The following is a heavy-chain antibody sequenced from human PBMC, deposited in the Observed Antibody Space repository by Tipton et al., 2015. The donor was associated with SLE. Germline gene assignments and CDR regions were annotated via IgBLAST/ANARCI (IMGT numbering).Heavy chain of an antibody. V-gene: IGHV4-61*02. Sequence: TLSLTCTVSSGSVSDTRYYFAWIRQPAGKGLEWIGRIYSSGTINYNPSLKSRLTISLDTSKNQFSLELISVTAADTALYYCARGERTSMPDYWGQGALVTVSS. J-gene: IGHJ4*02. D-gene: IGHD1-26*01. CDR1: SGSVSDTRYY. CDR3: ARGERTSMPDY. CDR2: IYSSGTI.